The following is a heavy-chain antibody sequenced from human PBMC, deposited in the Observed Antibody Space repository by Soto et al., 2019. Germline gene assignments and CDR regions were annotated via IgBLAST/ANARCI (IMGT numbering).Heavy chain of an antibody. CDR3: VRQGFGALHGLVDV. Sequence: SETLSLTCTVSGGSISSSSYYWGWIRQPPGKGLEWIGSIFYSGSTYYNPSLKSRVTMSVDTSKNQFSLKLTSVTATDTAVYYFVRQGFGALHGLVDVWSQGTTVTVSS. CDR1: GGSISSSSYY. D-gene: IGHD3-10*01. J-gene: IGHJ6*02. V-gene: IGHV4-39*01. CDR2: IFYSGST.